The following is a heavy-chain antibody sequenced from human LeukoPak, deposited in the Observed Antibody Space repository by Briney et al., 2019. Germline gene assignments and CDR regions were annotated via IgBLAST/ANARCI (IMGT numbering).Heavy chain of an antibody. CDR3: AKDPGYDFWSGYLKYYYGMDV. Sequence: GGSLRLSCAASGFTFGNYGMHWVRQAPGKGLEWAAVISYDGSSKYYADSVKGRFTISRDNSKNTLYLQMNSLRAEDTAVYYCAKDPGYDFWSGYLKYYYGMDVWGQGTTVTVSS. J-gene: IGHJ6*02. CDR2: ISYDGSSK. D-gene: IGHD3-3*01. CDR1: GFTFGNYG. V-gene: IGHV3-30*18.